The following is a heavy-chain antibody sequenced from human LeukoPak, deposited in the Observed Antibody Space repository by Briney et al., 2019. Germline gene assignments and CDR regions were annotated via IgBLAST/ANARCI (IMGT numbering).Heavy chain of an antibody. V-gene: IGHV4-38-2*02. J-gene: IGHJ4*02. CDR3: ARGYMVRGAPFDY. CDR1: GYSISSGYY. Sequence: PSETLSLTCTVSGYSISSGYYWGWIRQPPGKGLEWIGSIYHSGSTFYNPSLKSRVTISVDTSKNQFSLKLSSVTAVDTAVYYCARGYMVRGAPFDYWGQGTLVTVSS. CDR2: IYHSGST. D-gene: IGHD3-10*01.